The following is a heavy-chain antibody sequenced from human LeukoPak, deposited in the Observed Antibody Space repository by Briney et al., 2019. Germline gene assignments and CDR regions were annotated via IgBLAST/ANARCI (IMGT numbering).Heavy chain of an antibody. CDR2: TYYRSQWLQ. CDR3: ERWIHATGGLDY. Sequence: SQTLSLTCDISGDSVSSDNVAWNWIRQSPSRGLEWLGGTYYRSQWLQQYGVSVKGRVTINPDTSKNQISLQLNSVTPDDTAIYYCERWIHATGGLDYWGQGTLVTVSS. V-gene: IGHV6-1*01. CDR1: GDSVSSDNVA. D-gene: IGHD3-16*01. J-gene: IGHJ4*02.